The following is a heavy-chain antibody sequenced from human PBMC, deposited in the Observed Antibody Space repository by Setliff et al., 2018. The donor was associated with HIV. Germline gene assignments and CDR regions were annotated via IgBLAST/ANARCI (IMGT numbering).Heavy chain of an antibody. D-gene: IGHD3-10*01. CDR3: ASLYYISSWTSYFDS. CDR2: IYHNGIT. J-gene: IGHJ4*02. V-gene: IGHV4-38-2*01. Sequence: SETLSLTCGVSGYSISSGYYWGWIRQPPGKGLEWIGSIYHNGITYYNPSLKSRVTISVDTSQNQFSLELSSVTASDTAVYRCASLYYISSWTSYFDSWGQGTLVTVSS. CDR1: GYSISSGYY.